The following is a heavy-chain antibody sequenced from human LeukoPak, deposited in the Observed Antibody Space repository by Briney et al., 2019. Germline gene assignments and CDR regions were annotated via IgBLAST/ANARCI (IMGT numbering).Heavy chain of an antibody. CDR3: ARDSYSTSGTGWFDP. Sequence: GGSLRLSCAASGFTFDDYDMSWVRQAPGKGLEWVSGINWNGGSTGYADSVKGRFTISRDNAKNTLYLQMNSLRDEDTAIYYCARDSYSTSGTGWFDPWGQGTLVTVSS. D-gene: IGHD6-13*01. CDR2: INWNGGST. V-gene: IGHV3-20*04. J-gene: IGHJ5*02. CDR1: GFTFDDYD.